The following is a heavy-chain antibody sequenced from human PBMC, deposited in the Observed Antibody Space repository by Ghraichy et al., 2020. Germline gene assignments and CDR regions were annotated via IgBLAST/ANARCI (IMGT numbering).Heavy chain of an antibody. Sequence: GGSLRLSCAASGFTFSSYAMHWVRQAPGKGLEWVAVISYDGSNKYYADSVKGRFTISRDNSKNTLYLQMNSLRAEDTAVYYCARVAWGGSYPWFDPWGQGTLVTVSS. CDR3: ARVAWGGSYPWFDP. V-gene: IGHV3-30*04. J-gene: IGHJ5*02. CDR2: ISYDGSNK. CDR1: GFTFSSYA. D-gene: IGHD1-26*01.